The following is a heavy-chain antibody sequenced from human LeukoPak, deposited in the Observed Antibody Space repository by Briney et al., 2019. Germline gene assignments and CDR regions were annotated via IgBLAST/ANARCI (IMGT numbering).Heavy chain of an antibody. CDR3: AVPTRLHYYYGMDV. CDR2: IIPIFGTA. V-gene: IGHV1-69*13. CDR1: GGTFSSYA. J-gene: IGHJ6*02. D-gene: IGHD2-15*01. Sequence: GASVTVSFTASGGTFSSYAISWVRQAPGQGLGWMGGIIPIFGTANYAQKFQGRVTITADESTSTAYMELSSLRSEDTAVYYCAVPTRLHYYYGMDVWGQGTTVTVSS.